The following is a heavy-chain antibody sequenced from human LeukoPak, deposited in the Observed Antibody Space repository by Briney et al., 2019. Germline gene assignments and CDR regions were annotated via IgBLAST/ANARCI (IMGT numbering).Heavy chain of an antibody. CDR3: ARHRAMITFGGVSRFDY. Sequence: SETLSLTCTVSGGSISSSSYYWGWIRQPPGKGLEWIGSIYYSGSTYYNPSLKSRVTISVDTSKNQFSLKLSSVTAADTAVYYCARHRAMITFGGVSRFDYWGQGTLVTVSS. CDR1: GGSISSSSYY. J-gene: IGHJ4*02. CDR2: IYYSGST. D-gene: IGHD3-16*01. V-gene: IGHV4-39*01.